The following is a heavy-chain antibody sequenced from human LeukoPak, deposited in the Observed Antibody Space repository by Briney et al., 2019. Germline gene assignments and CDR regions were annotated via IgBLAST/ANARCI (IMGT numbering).Heavy chain of an antibody. CDR2: ISYDESNK. V-gene: IGHV3-30*18. CDR3: AKDLSYYFDY. Sequence: PGGSLRLSCAASGFTFSSYGMHWVRQAPGKGLEWVAVISYDESNKYYADSVKGRFTISRDNSKNTLYLQMNSLRAEDTAVYYCAKDLSYYFDYWGQGTLVTVSS. J-gene: IGHJ4*02. CDR1: GFTFSSYG.